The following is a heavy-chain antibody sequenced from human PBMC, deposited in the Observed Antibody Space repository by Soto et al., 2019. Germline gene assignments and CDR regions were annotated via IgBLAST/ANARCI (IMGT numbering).Heavy chain of an antibody. J-gene: IGHJ5*02. CDR2: IYHSGSP. Sequence: QVLLQESGPGLVKPSETLSLTCSVSGASITSYYWSWIRQPPGKGLEWIGYIYHSGSPSYNPSLTSRVTISVDTSKNQLSLRLVSVTAADTALYFCAREDFGSCSSTTCLNWFDPWGQGTLVTVSS. CDR1: GASITSYY. D-gene: IGHD2-2*01. CDR3: AREDFGSCSSTTCLNWFDP. V-gene: IGHV4-59*01.